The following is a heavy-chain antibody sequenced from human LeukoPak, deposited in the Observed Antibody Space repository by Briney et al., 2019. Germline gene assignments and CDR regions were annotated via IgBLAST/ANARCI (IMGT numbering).Heavy chain of an antibody. J-gene: IGHJ6*03. CDR2: IYSGGYA. CDR3: ARNRGYYYYYMDV. V-gene: IGHV3-53*01. Sequence: GSLRLSCAASGFTVSSNYMSWVRQAPGKGLEWVSIIYSGGYAYYADSVKGRFTISRDNSKNTLYLQMNSLRAEDTAVYYCARNRGYYYYYMDVWAKGTTVTVSS. CDR1: GFTVSSNY.